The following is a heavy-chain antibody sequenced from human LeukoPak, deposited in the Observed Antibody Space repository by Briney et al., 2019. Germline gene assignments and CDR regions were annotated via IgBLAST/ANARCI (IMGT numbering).Heavy chain of an antibody. D-gene: IGHD6-6*01. V-gene: IGHV3-48*03. Sequence: GGSLRLSCAASGFTFSSYEMNWVRQAPGKELEWVSYISSSGSTIYYADSVKGRFTISRDNAKNSLYLQMNSLRAEDTAVYYCARDREQLVRTDYYGMDVWGQGTTVTVSS. CDR1: GFTFSSYE. CDR3: ARDREQLVRTDYYGMDV. CDR2: ISSSGSTI. J-gene: IGHJ6*02.